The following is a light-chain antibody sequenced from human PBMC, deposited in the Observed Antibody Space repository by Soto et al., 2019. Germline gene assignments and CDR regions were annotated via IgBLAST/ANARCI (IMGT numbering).Light chain of an antibody. J-gene: IGLJ3*02. CDR2: GNS. Sequence: QSVLTQPPSVSGAPGQRVTISCTGSSSNIGAGYDVHWYQQLPGTAPKLLIYGNSNRPSGVPDRFSGSKSGTSASLAITGLQAEDEADYYCQSYDSSLSGPGGNWVFGGGTKLTVL. V-gene: IGLV1-40*01. CDR1: SSNIGAGYD. CDR3: QSYDSSLSGPGGNWV.